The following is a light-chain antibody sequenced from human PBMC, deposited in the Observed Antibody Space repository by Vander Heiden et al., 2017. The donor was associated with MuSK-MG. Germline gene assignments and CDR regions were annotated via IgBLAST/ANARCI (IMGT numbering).Light chain of an antibody. Sequence: EIVLTQSPGTLSLSPGERATLSCRASQSVSSSYLAWYQQKPGQAPRLLIYGASSRATGIPDRFSASGSRTDFTLTISRLEPEDLAVYYCQQEGSSPQTFGQGTKVEIQ. J-gene: IGKJ1*01. CDR1: QSVSSSY. CDR3: QQEGSSPQT. CDR2: GAS. V-gene: IGKV3-20*01.